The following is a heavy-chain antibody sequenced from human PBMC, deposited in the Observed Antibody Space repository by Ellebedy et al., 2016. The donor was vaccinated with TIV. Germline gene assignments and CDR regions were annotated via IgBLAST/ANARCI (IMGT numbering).Heavy chain of an antibody. Sequence: SETLFLTCGVYGGSFTGYYYSWIRQPPGKGLEWIGEINQSGSATYNPSLKGRVTISADMSKNQFSLRLTSVTAADTAVYYCAEGRSGWYYFDYWGHGTLVTVSS. CDR1: GGSFTGYY. CDR3: AEGRSGWYYFDY. J-gene: IGHJ4*01. CDR2: INQSGSA. V-gene: IGHV4-34*01. D-gene: IGHD6-19*01.